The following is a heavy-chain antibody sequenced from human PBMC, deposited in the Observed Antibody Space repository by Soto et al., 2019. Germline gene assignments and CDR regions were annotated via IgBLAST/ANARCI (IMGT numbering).Heavy chain of an antibody. CDR1: GGSTSSGGYY. D-gene: IGHD2-15*01. Sequence: QLLESGPRLVKPSQTLSLTCTVSGGSTSSGGYYWSWIRQYPGKGLEWIGFVYYSGSTYYNPSLKSRVIISVDTSKKQFSLKLSSVTAADTAVYYCARDAALKWFDPWGQGTLVTVSS. V-gene: IGHV4-31*03. J-gene: IGHJ5*02. CDR2: VYYSGST. CDR3: ARDAALKWFDP.